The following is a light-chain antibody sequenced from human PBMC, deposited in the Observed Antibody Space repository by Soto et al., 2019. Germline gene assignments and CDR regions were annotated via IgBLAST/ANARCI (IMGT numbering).Light chain of an antibody. CDR3: CSYAGSYTWV. CDR1: SSDVGGYNY. CDR2: DVS. V-gene: IGLV2-11*01. J-gene: IGLJ3*02. Sequence: QSALTQPRSVSGSPGQSVTISCTGTSSDVGGYNYVSWYQQHPGKAPKLMIYDVSKRPSGVPDRLAGSKSGNTASLTISGRQAEDEADYYCCSYAGSYTWVFGGGTKLTVL.